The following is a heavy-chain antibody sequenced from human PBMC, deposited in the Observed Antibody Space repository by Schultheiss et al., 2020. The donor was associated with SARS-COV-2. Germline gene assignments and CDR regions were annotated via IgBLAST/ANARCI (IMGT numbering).Heavy chain of an antibody. CDR1: GYTFTGYY. CDR2: INPNSGGT. J-gene: IGHJ3*02. V-gene: IGHV1-2*02. D-gene: IGHD3-22*01. CDR3: ATALGDSSGYYNDAFDI. Sequence: ASVKVSCKASGYTFTGYYMHWVRQAPGQGLEWMGWINPNSGGTNYAQKFQGRVTMTRDTSISTAYMELSSLRSEDTAVYYCATALGDSSGYYNDAFDIWGQGTMVTVSS.